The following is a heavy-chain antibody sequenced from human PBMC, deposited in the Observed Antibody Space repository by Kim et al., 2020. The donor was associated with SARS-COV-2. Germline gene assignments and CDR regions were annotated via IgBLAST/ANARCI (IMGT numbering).Heavy chain of an antibody. D-gene: IGHD2-2*01. V-gene: IGHV4-31*02. Sequence: LKSRVTVSVDTSKNQVSLKLSSVTAADTAVYYCARDRVVPAAPGWGMDVWGQGTTVTVSS. CDR3: ARDRVVPAAPGWGMDV. J-gene: IGHJ6*02.